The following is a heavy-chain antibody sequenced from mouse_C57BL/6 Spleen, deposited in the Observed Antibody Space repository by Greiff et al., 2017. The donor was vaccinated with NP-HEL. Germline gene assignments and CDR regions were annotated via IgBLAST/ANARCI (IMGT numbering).Heavy chain of an antibody. Sequence: DVKLVESGGGLVKPGGSLKLSYAASGFTFSSYAMSWVRQTPEKRLEWVATISDGGSYTYYPDNVKGRFTISRDNAKNNLYLQMSHLKSEDTAMYYCARDRPITTDPLYAMDYWGQGTSVTVSS. CDR3: ARDRPITTDPLYAMDY. D-gene: IGHD1-1*01. CDR2: ISDGGSYT. V-gene: IGHV5-4*01. CDR1: GFTFSSYA. J-gene: IGHJ4*01.